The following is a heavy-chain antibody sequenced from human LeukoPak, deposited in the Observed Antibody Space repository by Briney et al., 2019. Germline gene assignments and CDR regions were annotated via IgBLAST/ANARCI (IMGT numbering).Heavy chain of an antibody. J-gene: IGHJ5*02. Sequence: ASVKVSCKASGYTFTGYYIHWVRQAPGQGLEWMGWITPNSGGTNYAPKFQGRVTMTRDTSISTASLELRSLTSDDTAVYYCARLEGTGYRGGWFDPWGQGSLVTVSS. CDR2: ITPNSGGT. D-gene: IGHD3-9*01. CDR3: ARLEGTGYRGGWFDP. V-gene: IGHV1-2*02. CDR1: GYTFTGYY.